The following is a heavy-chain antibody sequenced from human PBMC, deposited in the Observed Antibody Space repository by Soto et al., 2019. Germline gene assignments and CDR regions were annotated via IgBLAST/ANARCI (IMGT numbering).Heavy chain of an antibody. J-gene: IGHJ4*02. D-gene: IGHD3-3*01. Sequence: ASVKVSCKASGYTFTSYAMHWVRQAPGQRLEWMGWINAGNGNTKYSQKFQGRVTITRDTSASTAYMELRSLRSEDTAVYYCARAEFWSGYYTNFDYWGQGTLVTVSS. V-gene: IGHV1-3*01. CDR2: INAGNGNT. CDR3: ARAEFWSGYYTNFDY. CDR1: GYTFTSYA.